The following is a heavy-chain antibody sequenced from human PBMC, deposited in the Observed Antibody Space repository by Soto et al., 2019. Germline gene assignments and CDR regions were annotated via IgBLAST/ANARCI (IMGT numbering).Heavy chain of an antibody. Sequence: PGESLRSSSNGSGYRFTRYWIGWVRQMPVKGLEMMGTIYPYDSNSRSSPSFQAQVTISAAKSFTTAYLQWRSLKASDPAMYYCARQDSTAGYNYYSGMDVWGQGTTVTSP. D-gene: IGHD2-15*01. V-gene: IGHV5-51*01. CDR3: ARQDSTAGYNYYSGMDV. CDR1: GYRFTRYW. J-gene: IGHJ6*02. CDR2: IYPYDSNS.